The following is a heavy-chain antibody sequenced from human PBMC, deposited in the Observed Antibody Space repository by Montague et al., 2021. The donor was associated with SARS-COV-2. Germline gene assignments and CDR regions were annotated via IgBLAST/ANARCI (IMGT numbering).Heavy chain of an antibody. CDR3: ARVFSGTYLDYFDY. D-gene: IGHD1-26*01. CDR1: GFTFKSYS. Sequence: SLRLSCAASGFTFKSYSIHWVRQAPGKGLEWVAVISYDGTNKYYADSVKGRFATSRDNSENMVYLQTSSLSPEDTAVYYCARVFSGTYLDYFDYWGQGTLVTVSS. CDR2: ISYDGTNK. J-gene: IGHJ4*02. V-gene: IGHV3-30*09.